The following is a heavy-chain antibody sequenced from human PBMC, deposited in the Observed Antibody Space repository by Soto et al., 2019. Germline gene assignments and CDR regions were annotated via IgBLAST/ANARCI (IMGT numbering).Heavy chain of an antibody. J-gene: IGHJ6*02. CDR3: AGERWADLSVYRHYNGLDV. CDR2: FSHDGRNT. D-gene: IGHD1-26*01. Sequence: GGSLRLSCAASGITFSNYAMHWVRQAPGKGLEGVAVFSHDGRNTYYADSLKGRFTISRDISKNTLHLQMNSLRVEDTAVYYCAGERWADLSVYRHYNGLDVWGQGATVTVSS. V-gene: IGHV3-30*04. CDR1: GITFSNYA.